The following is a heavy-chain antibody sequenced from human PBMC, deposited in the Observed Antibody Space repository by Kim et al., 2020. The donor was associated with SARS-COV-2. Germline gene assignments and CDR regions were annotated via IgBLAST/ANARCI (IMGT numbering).Heavy chain of an antibody. CDR3: ARDVVVGASVWFDP. CDR2: IKQDGSEK. CDR1: GFTFNNYW. D-gene: IGHD2-15*01. Sequence: GGSLRLSCAASGFTFNNYWMSWVRQAPGRGLEWVANIKQDGSEKYYVGSLKGRFTISRDNAKNSLYLQMNSLTAEDSAVYYCARDVVVGASVWFDPWGQGTLVTVSS. V-gene: IGHV3-7*01. J-gene: IGHJ5*02.